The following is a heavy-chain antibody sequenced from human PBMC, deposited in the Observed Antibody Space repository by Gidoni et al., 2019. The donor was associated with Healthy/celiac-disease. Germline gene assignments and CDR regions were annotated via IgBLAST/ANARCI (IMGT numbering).Heavy chain of an antibody. CDR3: ARDSDCSGGSCYSGNYGMDV. V-gene: IGHV1-69*01. Sequence: QVQLVQSGAEVKKPGSSVKVSCKASGGTFSSYAISWVRQAPGQGLEWMGGSIPIFGTANYAQKFQGRVTITADESTSTAYMELSSLRSEDTAVYYCARDSDCSGGSCYSGNYGMDVWGQGTTVTVSS. CDR2: SIPIFGTA. J-gene: IGHJ6*02. CDR1: GGTFSSYA. D-gene: IGHD2-15*01.